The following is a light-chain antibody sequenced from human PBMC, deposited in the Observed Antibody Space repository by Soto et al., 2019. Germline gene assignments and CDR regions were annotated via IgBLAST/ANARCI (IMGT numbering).Light chain of an antibody. CDR1: SSNIGAGYD. V-gene: IGLV1-40*01. Sequence: QSLLTQPPSVSWAPGQRVTISCTGSSSNIGAGYDVHLYQQRPGTAPKLLIFGNINRPSGVPGRFSGSKSGTSASLAITGLQAEDEGDYYCQSYDSTLSARYVFGTGTKVTVL. J-gene: IGLJ1*01. CDR2: GNI. CDR3: QSYDSTLSARYV.